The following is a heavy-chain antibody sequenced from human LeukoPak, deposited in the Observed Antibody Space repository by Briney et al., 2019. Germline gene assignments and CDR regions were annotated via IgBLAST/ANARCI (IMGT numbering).Heavy chain of an antibody. CDR2: ISGSAGST. CDR3: AKGLRYSDY. V-gene: IGHV3-23*01. D-gene: IGHD4-17*01. CDR1: GFTFSSYA. Sequence: PGRSLRLSCAASGFTFSSYAMTWVRQAPGKGLEWVSTISGSAGSTYYADSVKGRFTISGDNSKNTLYLQMNSLRAEDTAVYYCAKGLRYSDYWGQGTLVTVSS. J-gene: IGHJ4*02.